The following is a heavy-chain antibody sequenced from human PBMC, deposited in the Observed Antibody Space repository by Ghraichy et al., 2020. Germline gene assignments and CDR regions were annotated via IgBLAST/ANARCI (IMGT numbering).Heavy chain of an antibody. Sequence: GGSLRLSCAASGFTFSSYTMNWVRQAPGKGLEWVAPISSRSSNTYYADSVKGRFTIARDNTKNSLYLQMNNLRDEDTAVYYCAKALWYSVSWDHFDYWGQGILVTVSS. CDR1: GFTFSSYT. CDR2: ISSRSSNT. D-gene: IGHD6-13*01. J-gene: IGHJ4*02. CDR3: AKALWYSVSWDHFDY. V-gene: IGHV3-48*02.